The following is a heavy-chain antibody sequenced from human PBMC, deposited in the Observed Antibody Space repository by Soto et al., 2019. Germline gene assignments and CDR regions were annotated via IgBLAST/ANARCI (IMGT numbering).Heavy chain of an antibody. D-gene: IGHD3-10*01. CDR1: GYTVTGSY. CDR2: ITPNSGGT. Sequence: ASVKVCCKAAGYTVTGSYMHWVRQAPGQGLEWTGWITPNSGGTNYAQKFPGRVTMPRDTSISTAYMELSRLRSDDTAVYYCARDTGGLYYFDYWGQGTLVTVSS. J-gene: IGHJ4*02. V-gene: IGHV1-2*02. CDR3: ARDTGGLYYFDY.